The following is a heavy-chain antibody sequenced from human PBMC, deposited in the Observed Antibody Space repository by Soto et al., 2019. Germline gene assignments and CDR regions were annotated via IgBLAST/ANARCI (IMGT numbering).Heavy chain of an antibody. CDR2: TNSDGSTS. J-gene: IGHJ6*03. Sequence: EVQLVESGGGLVQPGGSLRLSCAASGFTFSNYWMYWVRQAPGKGLVWVSRTNSDGSTSSYADSVKGRFTISRDNAKTTLYLQMNSRIAEDTAVYYCARGDCVGGSCYSLAGSFYYYMDVWGKGTTVTVFS. V-gene: IGHV3-74*01. CDR1: GFTFSNYW. D-gene: IGHD2-15*01. CDR3: ARGDCVGGSCYSLAGSFYYYMDV.